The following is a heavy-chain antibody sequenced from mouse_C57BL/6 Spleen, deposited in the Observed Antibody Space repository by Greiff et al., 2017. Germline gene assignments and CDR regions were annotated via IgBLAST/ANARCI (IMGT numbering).Heavy chain of an antibody. D-gene: IGHD1-1*01. Sequence: QVQLQQPGAELVKPGASVKMSCKASGYTFTSYWITWVKQRPGQGLEWIGDIYPGSGSTNYNEKFKSKATLTVDTSSSTAYMQLSSLTSEDSAVYYWARGGYGSSYGGYFDVWGTGTTVTVSS. CDR3: ARGGYGSSYGGYFDV. CDR2: IYPGSGST. V-gene: IGHV1-55*01. CDR1: GYTFTSYW. J-gene: IGHJ1*03.